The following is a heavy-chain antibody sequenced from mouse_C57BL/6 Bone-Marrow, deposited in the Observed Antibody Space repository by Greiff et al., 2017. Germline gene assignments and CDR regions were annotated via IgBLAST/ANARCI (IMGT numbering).Heavy chain of an antibody. CDR3: ARGRGADY. CDR1: GYTFTDYY. Sequence: VQLQQSGPVLVKPGASVKMSCKASGYTFTDYYMNWVKQSHGKSLEWIGVINPYNGGTSYNQKFKGKATLTVDKSSSTAYMELSSLTSEDSAVYYCARGRGADYWGQGTTLTVSS. V-gene: IGHV1-19*01. CDR2: INPYNGGT. J-gene: IGHJ2*01.